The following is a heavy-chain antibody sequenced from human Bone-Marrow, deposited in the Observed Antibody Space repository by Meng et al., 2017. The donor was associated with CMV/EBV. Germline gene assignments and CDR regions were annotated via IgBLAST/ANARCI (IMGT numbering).Heavy chain of an antibody. D-gene: IGHD6-19*01. J-gene: IGHJ4*01. V-gene: IGHV1-2*02. CDR3: ARSSGWSRFDY. CDR2: INPNDDT. Sequence: QGQLGEAGAKIETPGASWKVSCKAAGYTITDYYIHWVRQAPVQGFQWMVWINPNDDTNYAQNFQGRVTMTRDMSINTIDMELSRLTSEDTAVYYCARSSGWSRFDYWGHGTLVTVSS. CDR1: GYTITDYY.